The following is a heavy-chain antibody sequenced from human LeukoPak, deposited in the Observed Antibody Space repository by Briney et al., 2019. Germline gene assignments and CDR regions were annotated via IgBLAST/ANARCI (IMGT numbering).Heavy chain of an antibody. Sequence: SETLSLTCAVYGGSFSGYYWSWIRQPPGKGLEWIGEINHSGSTNYNPSLESRVTISVDTSKNQFSLKLSSVTAADTAVYYCARGLGSYWGQGTLVTVSS. CDR2: INHSGST. J-gene: IGHJ4*02. CDR3: ARGLGSY. CDR1: GGSFSGYY. V-gene: IGHV4-34*01.